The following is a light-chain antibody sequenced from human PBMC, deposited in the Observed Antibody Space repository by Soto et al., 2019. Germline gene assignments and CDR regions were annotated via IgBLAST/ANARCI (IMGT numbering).Light chain of an antibody. Sequence: IVMKQSPATLSVYPGERATLSCRASQSVSNNLAWYPPKPGQAPRLLIYDAFPRATGVPARFSGSGSGTEFTLTISSLQSEDFAVYYCQQSNNWPRTFGQGTKVDI. CDR1: QSVSNN. CDR3: QQSNNWPRT. J-gene: IGKJ1*01. CDR2: DAF. V-gene: IGKV3-15*01.